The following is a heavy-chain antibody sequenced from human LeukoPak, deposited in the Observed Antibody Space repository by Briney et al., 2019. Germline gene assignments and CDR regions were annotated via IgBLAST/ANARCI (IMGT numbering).Heavy chain of an antibody. V-gene: IGHV4-38-2*01. CDR3: ARPISSQGYFGVVID. D-gene: IGHD3-3*01. CDR2: IYHSGSP. CDR1: GYSISSASY. J-gene: IGHJ4*02. Sequence: PSETLSLTCAVSGYSISSASYWGWIRQPPGKGLEWIGNIYHSGSPYYNPSLKSRVTISVDTSKNQFSLKLSSVTAADTAVYYCARPISSQGYFGVVIDWGQGTLVTVPS.